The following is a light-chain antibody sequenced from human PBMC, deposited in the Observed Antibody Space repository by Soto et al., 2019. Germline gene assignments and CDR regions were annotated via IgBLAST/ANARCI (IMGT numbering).Light chain of an antibody. CDR3: KSYAGSNTYV. CDR2: AVV. J-gene: IGLJ1*01. V-gene: IGLV2-8*01. CDR1: KNDIGVYDF. Sequence: QSVLTQPPSASGSPGQSVTIPCTGTKNDIGVYDFVSWYQHHPGKAPRLIIYAVVQRPSGVPDRFSGSKSGNTASLTVSGLQAADEADYFCKSYAGSNTYVFGSGTKVTVL.